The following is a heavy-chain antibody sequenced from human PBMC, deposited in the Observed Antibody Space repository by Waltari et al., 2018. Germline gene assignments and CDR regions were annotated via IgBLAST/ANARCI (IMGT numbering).Heavy chain of an antibody. J-gene: IGHJ3*02. CDR2: IWYDGTDK. CDR1: GSFFRSYG. D-gene: IGHD2-8*01. Sequence: QGQLVGSGGGVVQAGTSLRLSCEASGSFFRSYGLHWVRQAPGKGLDWLTSIWYDGTDKKYADSVKGRFTISRDNSKNTLYLDMNNLRPEDTGLYYCARDMVLSDVGALDMWGQGTMVTVSS. V-gene: IGHV3-33*01. CDR3: ARDMVLSDVGALDM.